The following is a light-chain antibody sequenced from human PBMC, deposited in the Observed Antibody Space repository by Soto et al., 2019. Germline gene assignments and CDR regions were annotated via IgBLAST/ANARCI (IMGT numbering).Light chain of an antibody. CDR3: QHYGGSFI. J-gene: IGKJ3*01. CDR1: KSVSSN. CDR2: GAS. V-gene: IGKV3-15*01. Sequence: EIEMTHSPATISVSPGVRATLSCRASKSVSSNLAWYQQKPGQAPRLLIYGASTRATGIPARFGGSGSGTDFTLSISRLEPEDFAVYYCQHYGGSFIFGPGTKVDI.